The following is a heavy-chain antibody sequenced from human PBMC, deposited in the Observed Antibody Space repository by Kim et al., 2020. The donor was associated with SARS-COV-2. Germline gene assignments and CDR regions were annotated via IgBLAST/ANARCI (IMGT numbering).Heavy chain of an antibody. V-gene: IGHV4-34*01. CDR1: GGSFSGYY. Sequence: SETLSLTCVVYGGSFSGYYWSWIPQPPGMGLEWIGEINNSGSSNYNPSLKSRVTISVDTSNNQFSLRLNSVTAADTAVYYWARGDQWFEPQLDVWGQGTTVTVSS. CDR3: ARGDQWFEPQLDV. CDR2: INNSGSS. J-gene: IGHJ6*02. D-gene: IGHD3-10*01.